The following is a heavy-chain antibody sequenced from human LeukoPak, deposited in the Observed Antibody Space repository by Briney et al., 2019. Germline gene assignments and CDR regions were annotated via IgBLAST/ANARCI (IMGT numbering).Heavy chain of an antibody. D-gene: IGHD6-13*01. J-gene: IGHJ3*02. CDR1: GGSMSNYY. CDR2: IYYSGST. Sequence: SETLSLTCTVSGGSMSNYYWSWVRQPPGKGLEWIWYIYYSGSTNYSPSLKSRVTMSVDTSKNQFSLKLNSVTAADTAVYYCARDRLGAASVAFHIWGQGTMVTVSS. V-gene: IGHV4-59*01. CDR3: ARDRLGAASVAFHI.